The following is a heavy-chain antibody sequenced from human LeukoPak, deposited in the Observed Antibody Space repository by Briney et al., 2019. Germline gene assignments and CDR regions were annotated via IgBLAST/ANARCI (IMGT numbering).Heavy chain of an antibody. V-gene: IGHV4-34*01. CDR3: ARGSAIGLAY. CDR2: IDRSGST. J-gene: IGHJ4*02. D-gene: IGHD5-24*01. CDR1: GGSFSGYS. Sequence: PSETLSLTCAAYGGSFSGYSWTWIRQPPGKGLEWIGEIDRSGSTNYNPALKSRLTISVDTSKIQFSLKLGAVTAAYTAVYYCARGSAIGLAYWGQGTLVTVSS.